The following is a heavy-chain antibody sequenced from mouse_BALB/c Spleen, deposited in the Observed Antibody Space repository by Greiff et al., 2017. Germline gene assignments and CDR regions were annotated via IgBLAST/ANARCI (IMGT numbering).Heavy chain of an antibody. CDR1: GYTFTSYT. V-gene: IGHV1-4*01. CDR2: INPSSGYT. D-gene: IGHD2-1*01. J-gene: IGHJ1*01. Sequence: VQLQQSGAELARPGASVKMSCKASGYTFTSYTMHWVKQRPGQGLEWIGYINPSSGYTNYNQKFKDKATLTADKSSSTAYMQLSSLTSEDSAVYYSAREKDGNSHFDVWGAGTTVTVSS. CDR3: AREKDGNSHFDV.